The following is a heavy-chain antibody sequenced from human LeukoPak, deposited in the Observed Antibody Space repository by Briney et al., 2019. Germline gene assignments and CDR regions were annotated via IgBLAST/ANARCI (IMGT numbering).Heavy chain of an antibody. CDR2: ISGSGSTI. CDR3: AELGITMIGGV. CDR1: GFTFSNYR. Sequence: GGSLRLSCAASGFTFSNYRMNWVRQAPGKGLEWVSYISGSGSTIYYADSVKGRFTISRDNAKNSLYLQMNSLRADDTAVYYCAELGITMIGGVWGKGTTVTISS. J-gene: IGHJ6*04. D-gene: IGHD3-10*02. V-gene: IGHV3-48*01.